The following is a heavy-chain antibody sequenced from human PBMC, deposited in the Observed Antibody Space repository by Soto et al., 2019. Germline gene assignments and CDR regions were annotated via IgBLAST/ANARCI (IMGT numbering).Heavy chain of an antibody. D-gene: IGHD5-18*01. J-gene: IGHJ5*02. CDR2: IFYSGNT. V-gene: IGHV4-59*01. CDR1: GGSISNYY. CDR3: AKDSGYNYGYFRWFDP. Sequence: SETLSLTCTVSGGSISNYYWSWIRQPPGRGLEWIGHIFYSGNTNYNPALKSRVTISVDTSKSQFSLKLSSVTAADTAVYYCAKDSGYNYGYFRWFDPWGQGTLVT.